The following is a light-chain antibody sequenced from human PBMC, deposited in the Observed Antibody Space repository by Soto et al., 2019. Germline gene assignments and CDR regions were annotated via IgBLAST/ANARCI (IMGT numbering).Light chain of an antibody. CDR2: DST. Sequence: VLTQSPATLSLSPGERATLSCRASQSIHTSLAWYQQTSGKPPRLVIYDSTLRAHGVPDRFGGSRSGTEFTLTINSLEPEDFAVYYCQQRNVWPPITFGQGTRLEI. CDR1: QSIHTS. CDR3: QQRNVWPPIT. V-gene: IGKV3-11*01. J-gene: IGKJ5*01.